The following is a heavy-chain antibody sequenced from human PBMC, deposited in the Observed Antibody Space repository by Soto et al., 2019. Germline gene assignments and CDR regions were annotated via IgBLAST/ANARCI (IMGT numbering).Heavy chain of an antibody. CDR2: LIPILGLA. V-gene: IGHV1-69*02. CDR1: GGTFSNST. J-gene: IGHJ4*02. CDR3: ARFKLGDDY. D-gene: IGHD5-12*01. Sequence: QVQLVQSGAEVRKPGSSVKVSCPASGGTFSNSTVTWVRQAPGQELEWMGRLIPILGLANYAQKFRGRLTITADKSTTTAYMELRSLRSEDTAIYYCARFKLGDDYWGQGTLVTVSS.